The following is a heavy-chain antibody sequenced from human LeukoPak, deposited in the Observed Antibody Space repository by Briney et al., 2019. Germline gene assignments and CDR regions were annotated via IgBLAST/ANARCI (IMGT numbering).Heavy chain of an antibody. Sequence: SETLSLTCTVSGGSISSSSYYWGWIRQPPGKGLEWIGNIYYRGSTYYNPSLKSRVTISVDTSKNQFTLRLSSVTAADTAVYYCAKTRAVAGFDYWGQGALVTVSS. CDR2: IYYRGST. CDR1: GGSISSSSYY. CDR3: AKTRAVAGFDY. V-gene: IGHV4-39*06. J-gene: IGHJ4*02. D-gene: IGHD6-19*01.